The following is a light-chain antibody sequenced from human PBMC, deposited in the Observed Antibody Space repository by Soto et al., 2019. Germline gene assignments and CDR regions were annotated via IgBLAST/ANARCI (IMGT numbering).Light chain of an antibody. CDR1: YNIDNW. J-gene: IGKJ4*01. Sequence: DIQMTQSPSSLSASVGDRVTITCRASYNIDNWLAWFQQKPGKAPKLLIYNASTVESGVPSRFSGSGSGTEFTLTISSLQTDDFASYYCLHYSTYPLTFGGGTRVDI. V-gene: IGKV1-5*03. CDR3: LHYSTYPLT. CDR2: NAS.